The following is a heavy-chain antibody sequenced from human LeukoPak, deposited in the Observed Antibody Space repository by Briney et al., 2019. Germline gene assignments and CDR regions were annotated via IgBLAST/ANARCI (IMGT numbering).Heavy chain of an antibody. D-gene: IGHD3-10*01. V-gene: IGHV3-48*03. J-gene: IGHJ6*02. CDR2: VTSSGTTI. CDR1: GFTFRSYE. CDR3: ARSKLLWGTGYYYGMDV. Sequence: GGSLRLSCAASGFTFRSYEMNWVRQAPGKGLEWVSYVTSSGTTIYYADSVKGRFTISRDNAKNSLYLQMNSLRAEDTAVYYCARSKLLWGTGYYYGMDVWGQGTLVTVSS.